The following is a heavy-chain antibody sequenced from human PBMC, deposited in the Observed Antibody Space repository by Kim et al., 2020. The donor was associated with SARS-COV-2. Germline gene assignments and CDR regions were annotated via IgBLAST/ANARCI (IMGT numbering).Heavy chain of an antibody. V-gene: IGHV1-69*04. D-gene: IGHD4-17*01. CDR3: ASLMRPPSTVVTPQVFPY. J-gene: IGHJ4*02. CDR1: GGTFSSYA. CDR2: IIPILGIA. Sequence: ASVKVSCKASGGTFSSYAISWVRQAPGQGLEWMGRIIPILGIANYAQKFQGRVTITADKSTSTAYMELSSLRSEDTAVYYCASLMRPPSTVVTPQVFPYWGQGTLVTVSS.